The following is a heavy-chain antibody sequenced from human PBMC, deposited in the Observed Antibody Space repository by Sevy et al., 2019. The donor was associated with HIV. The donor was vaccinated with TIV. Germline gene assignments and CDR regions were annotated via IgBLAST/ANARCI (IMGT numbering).Heavy chain of an antibody. CDR3: ARDLALRECWFDP. CDR2: IYASGRS. CDR1: GASISSYY. V-gene: IGHV4-4*07. J-gene: IGHJ5*02. Sequence: SETLSLTCTVSGASISSYYWSWIRQPAGKGLEWIGRIYASGRSIYNPYLKSRVSMPVDTSKNQFSLKLSSVTAADTAVYYCARDLALRECWFDPWGQGTLVTVSS.